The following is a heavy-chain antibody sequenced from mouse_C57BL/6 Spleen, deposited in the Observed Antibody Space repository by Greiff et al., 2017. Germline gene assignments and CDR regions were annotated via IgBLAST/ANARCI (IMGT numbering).Heavy chain of an antibody. D-gene: IGHD2-5*01. J-gene: IGHJ4*01. CDR1: GYTFTSYW. CDR2: IDPNSGGT. Sequence: VKLQQPGAELVKPGASVKLSCKASGYTFTSYWMHWVKQRPGRGLEWIGRIDPNSGGTKYNEKFKSKATLTVDKPSSTAYMQRSSLTSEDSAVYYCARSYSNYDYYAMDYWGQGTSVTVSS. V-gene: IGHV1-72*01. CDR3: ARSYSNYDYYAMDY.